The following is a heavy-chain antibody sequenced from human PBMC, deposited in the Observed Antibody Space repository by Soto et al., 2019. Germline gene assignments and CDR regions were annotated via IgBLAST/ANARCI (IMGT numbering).Heavy chain of an antibody. V-gene: IGHV3-7*05. CDR2: INRDGSKK. J-gene: IGHJ3*02. CDR1: GFTLSAYW. CDR3: ARDVSPGSSSLYLDAFDI. D-gene: IGHD6-13*01. Sequence: EVQLEESGGDLVQPGGSLRLSCAASGFTLSAYWMTWVRQAPGKGLEWVANINRDGSKKSYLDPVRGRFTISRDNVGNSLYLQMDSLRADDTALYYCARDVSPGSSSLYLDAFDIWGQGTNGHRLF.